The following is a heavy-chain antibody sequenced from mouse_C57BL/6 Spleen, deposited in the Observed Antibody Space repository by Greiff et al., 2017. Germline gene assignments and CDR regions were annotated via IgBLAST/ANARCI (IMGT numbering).Heavy chain of an antibody. V-gene: IGHV5-16*01. J-gene: IGHJ4*01. CDR3: ARDPGLGRAMDY. D-gene: IGHD4-1*01. Sequence: EVQLQESEGGLVQPGSSMKLSCTASGFTFSDYYMAWVRQVPEKGLEWVANINYDGSSTYYLDSLKSRFIISRDNAKNILYLQMSSLKSEDTATYYCARDPGLGRAMDYWGQGTSVTVSS. CDR1: GFTFSDYY. CDR2: INYDGSST.